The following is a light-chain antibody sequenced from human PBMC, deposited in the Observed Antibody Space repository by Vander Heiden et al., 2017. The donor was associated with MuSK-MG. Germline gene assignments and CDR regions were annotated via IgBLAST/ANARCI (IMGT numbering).Light chain of an antibody. V-gene: IGLV2-23*02. CDR1: SRDGGSYDL. Sequence: QSALTQPATGSGWPGQWGTISCTGTSRDGGSYDLVSWYQQPPGEAPKVMIYEVTKRPSGVSNRFSGSKSGNTASLTISGLQAEDAADYYCCSYAPTTNWEFGGGTKLTVL. J-gene: IGLJ3*02. CDR2: EVT. CDR3: CSYAPTTNWE.